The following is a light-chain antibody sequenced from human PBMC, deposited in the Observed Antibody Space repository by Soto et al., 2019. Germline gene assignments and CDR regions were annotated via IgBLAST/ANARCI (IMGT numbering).Light chain of an antibody. Sequence: EVVMRQSPATRSVSPGEGATLSCRASQGIGDTLAWYQHKPGQTPRLLIYDTSTRATGVPTRFSGSRSGAEFTLTINSLQSEDFAVYYCQPYNNRPLTFGGGTKVDIK. CDR3: QPYNNRPLT. CDR2: DTS. CDR1: QGIGDT. J-gene: IGKJ4*01. V-gene: IGKV3-15*01.